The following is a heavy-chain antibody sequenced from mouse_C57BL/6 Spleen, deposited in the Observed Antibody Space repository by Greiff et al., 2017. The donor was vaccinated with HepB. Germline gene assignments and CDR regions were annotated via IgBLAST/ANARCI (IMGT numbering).Heavy chain of an antibody. CDR2: ISDGGSYT. Sequence: DVMLVESGGGLVKPGGSLKLSCAASGFTFSSYAMSWVRQTPEKRLEWVATISDGGSYTYYPDNVKGRFTISRDNAKNNLYLQMSHLKSEDTAMYYCARDPLYGSKVYYAMDYWGQGTSVTVSS. V-gene: IGHV5-4*01. J-gene: IGHJ4*01. CDR3: ARDPLYGSKVYYAMDY. CDR1: GFTFSSYA. D-gene: IGHD1-1*01.